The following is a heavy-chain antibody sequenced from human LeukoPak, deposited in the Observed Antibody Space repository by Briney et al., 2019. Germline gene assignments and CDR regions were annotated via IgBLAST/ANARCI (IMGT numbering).Heavy chain of an antibody. CDR3: AKAYYYDSSGLNDAFDI. D-gene: IGHD3-22*01. Sequence: GGSLRLSXAASGFTFSSYAMSWVSQAPGKGLEWVSAISGSGGSTYYADSVKGRFTISRDNSKNTLYLQMNSLRAEDTAVYYCAKAYYYDSSGLNDAFDIWGQGTMVTVSS. CDR2: ISGSGGST. V-gene: IGHV3-23*01. CDR1: GFTFSSYA. J-gene: IGHJ3*02.